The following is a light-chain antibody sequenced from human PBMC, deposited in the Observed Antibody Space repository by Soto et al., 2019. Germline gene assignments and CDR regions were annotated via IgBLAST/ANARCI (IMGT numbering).Light chain of an antibody. CDR2: SNN. V-gene: IGLV1-44*01. CDR3: AAWDDSLNGVV. J-gene: IGLJ2*01. CDR1: SSNIGSNS. Sequence: QSVLTQPPSASRTPGQRVTISCSGSSSNIGSNSVNWYQQLPGTAPKLLIYSNNQRPSGVPDRFSGSKSGTSASLAISGLQSEDEDDYYCAAWDDSLNGVVFGGGTKLTVL.